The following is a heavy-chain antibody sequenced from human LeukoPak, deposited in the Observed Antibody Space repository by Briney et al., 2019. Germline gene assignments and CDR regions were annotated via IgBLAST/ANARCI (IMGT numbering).Heavy chain of an antibody. CDR2: IYYSGST. CDR1: GGSISSSSYY. Sequence: SETLSLTCTVSGGSISSSSYYWGWIRQPPGKGLEWIGSIYYSGSTYYNPSLKSRVTISVDTSKNQFSLKLSSVTAADTAVYYCARGPSTQYGLDVWGQGTTVTVSS. J-gene: IGHJ6*02. CDR3: ARGPSTQYGLDV. V-gene: IGHV4-39*01.